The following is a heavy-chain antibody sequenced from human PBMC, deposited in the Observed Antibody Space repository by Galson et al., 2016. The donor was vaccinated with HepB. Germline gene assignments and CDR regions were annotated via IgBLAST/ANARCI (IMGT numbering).Heavy chain of an antibody. Sequence: SLRLSCAASGFTVSGSAMHWVRQASGKGLEWVGRIRSKANNYATAYAASVKGRFSIFRDDSKNTAYLQMNSLKTEDTAVYYCTRRLYAMDVWGQGTTVTVSS. V-gene: IGHV3-73*01. CDR3: TRRLYAMDV. J-gene: IGHJ6*02. CDR2: IRSKANNYAT. CDR1: GFTVSGSA.